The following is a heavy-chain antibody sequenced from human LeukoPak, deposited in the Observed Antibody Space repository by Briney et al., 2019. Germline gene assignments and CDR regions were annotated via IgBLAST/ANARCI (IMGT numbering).Heavy chain of an antibody. Sequence: SLKVSCKASEGTFSSYPISWVRQAPGQGLGWMGRIIPILGIANYAQKFQGRVTITADKSTSTAYMELSSLRSEDTAVYYCARDLDPYCSGGSCGFYYFDYWGQGTLVTVSS. CDR1: EGTFSSYP. D-gene: IGHD2-15*01. J-gene: IGHJ4*02. CDR3: ARDLDPYCSGGSCGFYYFDY. CDR2: IIPILGIA. V-gene: IGHV1-69*04.